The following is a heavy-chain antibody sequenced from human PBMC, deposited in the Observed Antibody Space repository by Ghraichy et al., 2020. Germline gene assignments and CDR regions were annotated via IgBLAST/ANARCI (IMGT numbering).Heavy chain of an antibody. V-gene: IGHV3-53*01. D-gene: IGHD6-19*01. CDR1: GFTVSNNY. CDR2: IYSAGTT. J-gene: IGHJ4*02. CDR3: ATAPHSGWYHN. Sequence: LSLTCAASGFTVSNNYMSWVRKAPGKGLEWVSVIYSAGTTYYADSVKGRFTISRDNSKNTLYLQMNSLRAEDTAIYYCATAPHSGWYHNWGQGTLVAASS.